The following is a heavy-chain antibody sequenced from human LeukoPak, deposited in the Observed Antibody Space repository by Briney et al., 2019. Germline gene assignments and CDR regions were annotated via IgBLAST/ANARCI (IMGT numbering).Heavy chain of an antibody. CDR1: GGSISSSSYY. CDR3: ARHLRLMTTVTHPFDY. D-gene: IGHD4-17*01. J-gene: IGHJ4*02. CDR2: IYYSGST. Sequence: SETLSLTCTVSGGSISSSSYYWGWIRQPPGEGLEWIGSIYYSGSTYYNPSLKSRVTISVDTSKNQFSLKLSSVTAADTAVYYCARHLRLMTTVTHPFDYWGQGTLVTVSS. V-gene: IGHV4-39*01.